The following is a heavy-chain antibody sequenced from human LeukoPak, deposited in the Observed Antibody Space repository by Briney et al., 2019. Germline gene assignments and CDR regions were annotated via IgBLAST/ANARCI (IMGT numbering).Heavy chain of an antibody. J-gene: IGHJ3*02. CDR3: ARDLTAMVHDAFDI. Sequence: PSETLSLTXTVSGGSISSYYWSWIRRPAGKGLEWIGRIYTSGSTNYNPSLKSRVTMSVDTSKNQFSLKLSSVTAADTAVYYCARDLTAMVHDAFDIWGQGTMVTVSS. V-gene: IGHV4-4*07. CDR2: IYTSGST. CDR1: GGSISSYY. D-gene: IGHD5-18*01.